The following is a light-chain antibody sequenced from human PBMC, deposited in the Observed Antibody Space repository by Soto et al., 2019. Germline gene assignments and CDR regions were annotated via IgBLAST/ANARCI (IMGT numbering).Light chain of an antibody. Sequence: EIVLTQSPGTLSLSPGERATLSCRASQSVSSSYLAWYQQKPGQAPRLLIYGSSSRATGIPDRFSGSGSGTDVTLTISRLEPEDFAVYYRQQYGNSPYTFGQGTKLEIK. CDR3: QQYGNSPYT. V-gene: IGKV3-20*01. CDR2: GSS. CDR1: QSVSSSY. J-gene: IGKJ2*01.